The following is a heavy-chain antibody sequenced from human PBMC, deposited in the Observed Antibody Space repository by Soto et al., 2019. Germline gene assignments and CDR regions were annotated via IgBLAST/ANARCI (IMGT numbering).Heavy chain of an antibody. CDR2: IPSSTSYI. CDR3: ARDFGGILRFGES. D-gene: IGHD3-10*01. V-gene: IGHV3-21*01. Sequence: DVQLVESGGGLVKPGGSLRLSCAASGFTFSNYNMNWVRQAPGKGLEWVSSIPSSTSYIFYADSVKGRFTISRDNAKNSLYLQMNSLRAEDTAVYYCARDFGGILRFGESWGKGTLVTVSS. J-gene: IGHJ5*02. CDR1: GFTFSNYN.